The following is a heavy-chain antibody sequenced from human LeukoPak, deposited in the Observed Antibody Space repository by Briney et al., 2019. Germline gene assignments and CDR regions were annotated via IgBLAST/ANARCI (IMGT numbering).Heavy chain of an antibody. V-gene: IGHV3-23*01. D-gene: IGHD2-15*01. CDR3: AKAPVTTCSGAYCYPFDY. J-gene: IGHJ4*02. Sequence: GGSLRPSCAASGFTFSSYGMSWVRQPPGKGLEWVSAISGSGGDTYYADSVKGRFTISRDNSKNTLYLQMNSLRAEDTAVYYCAKAPVTTCSGAYCYPFDYWSQGTLVTVSS. CDR2: ISGSGGDT. CDR1: GFTFSSYG.